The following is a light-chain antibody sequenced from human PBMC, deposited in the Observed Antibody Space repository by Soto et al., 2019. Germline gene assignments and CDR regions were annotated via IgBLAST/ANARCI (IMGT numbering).Light chain of an antibody. J-gene: IGKJ5*01. V-gene: IGKV3-11*01. CDR2: DAS. Sequence: EIVLSQSPATLSLFPGERATLSCRASQSVSSYLAWYQQKPGQAPRLLIYDASNRATGIPARFSGSGSGTDFTLTISSLEPEDFAVYYCQQRNIWPPVTFGQGTRLEIK. CDR3: QQRNIWPPVT. CDR1: QSVSSY.